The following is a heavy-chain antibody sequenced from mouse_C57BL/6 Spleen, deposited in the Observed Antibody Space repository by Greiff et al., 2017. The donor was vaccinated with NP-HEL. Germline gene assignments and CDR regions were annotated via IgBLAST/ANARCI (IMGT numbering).Heavy chain of an antibody. Sequence: QVQLQQPGAELVRPGSSVKLSCKASGYTFTSYWIHWVKQRPIQGLEWIGNIDPSDSETHYNQKFKDKATLTVDKSSSTAYMQLSSLTSEDSAVYYCAIYYDYDRGLAYWGQGTLVTVSA. CDR3: AIYYDYDRGLAY. CDR1: GYTFTSYW. D-gene: IGHD2-4*01. V-gene: IGHV1-52*01. J-gene: IGHJ3*01. CDR2: IDPSDSET.